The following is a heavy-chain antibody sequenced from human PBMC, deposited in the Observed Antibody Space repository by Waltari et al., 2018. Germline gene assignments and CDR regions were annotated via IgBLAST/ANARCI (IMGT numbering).Heavy chain of an antibody. J-gene: IGHJ4*02. CDR2: INHSGST. CDR3: ARHATTVTTPFDY. CDR1: GGSFSGYS. D-gene: IGHD4-17*01. V-gene: IGHV4-34*01. Sequence: QVQLQQWGAGLLKPSETLSLTCAVYGGSFSGYSWSWIRQPPGKGLEGIGEINHSGSTNYNPSLKSRVTISVDTSKNQFSLKLSSVTAADTAVYYCARHATTVTTPFDYWGQGTLVTVSS.